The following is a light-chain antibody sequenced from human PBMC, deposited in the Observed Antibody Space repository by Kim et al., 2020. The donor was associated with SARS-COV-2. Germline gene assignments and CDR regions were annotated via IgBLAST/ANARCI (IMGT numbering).Light chain of an antibody. CDR2: GAS. J-gene: IGKJ1*01. CDR3: QQYNGWPWT. Sequence: EIVMMQSPATLSVSPGEGATLSCRASQSISSNLAWYQQKPGQAPRLIIYGASTRATGIPARFSGSGSGTEFPLTISSLQSEDFAVYSCQQYNGWPWTFGQGTKVDIK. V-gene: IGKV3-15*01. CDR1: QSISSN.